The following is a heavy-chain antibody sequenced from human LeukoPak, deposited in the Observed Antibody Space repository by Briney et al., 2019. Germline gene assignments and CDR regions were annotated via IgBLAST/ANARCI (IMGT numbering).Heavy chain of an antibody. CDR1: GYTLTELS. D-gene: IGHD6-13*01. CDR2: FDPEDGET. CDR3: ATRYGVAAADFDY. Sequence: ASVKVSCKVSGYTLTELSMHWVRQAPGKGLEWMGGFDPEDGETIYAQKFQGRVTMTEDTSTDTAYMALSSLRSEDTAVYYCATRYGVAAADFDYWGQGTLVIVSS. V-gene: IGHV1-24*01. J-gene: IGHJ4*02.